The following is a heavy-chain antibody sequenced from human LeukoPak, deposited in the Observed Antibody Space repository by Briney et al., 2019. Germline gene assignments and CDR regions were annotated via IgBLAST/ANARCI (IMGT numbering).Heavy chain of an antibody. D-gene: IGHD3-10*01. CDR1: GFTFSSYG. Sequence: PGRSLRLSCAASGFTFSSYGMHWVRQAPGKGLEWVAVIWYGGSNKYYADSVKGRFTISRDNAKNSLYLQMNSLRAEDTAVYYCASDYGPWGQGTLVTVSS. CDR2: IWYGGSNK. J-gene: IGHJ5*02. CDR3: ASDYGP. V-gene: IGHV3-33*08.